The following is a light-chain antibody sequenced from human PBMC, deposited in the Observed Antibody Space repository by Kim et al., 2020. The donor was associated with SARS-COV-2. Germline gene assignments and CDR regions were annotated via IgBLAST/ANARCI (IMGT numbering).Light chain of an antibody. CDR3: QSADSTDTFWV. V-gene: IGLV3-25*03. J-gene: IGLJ3*02. Sequence: SYELTQPPSVSVSPGQTARITCSGDALPKQYAYWFQKKPGQAPVMGISEDSERPSGIPERFSGSTSGTTVTLTISGVQAEDEADYYCQSADSTDTFWVFGGGTQLTVL. CDR2: EDS. CDR1: ALPKQY.